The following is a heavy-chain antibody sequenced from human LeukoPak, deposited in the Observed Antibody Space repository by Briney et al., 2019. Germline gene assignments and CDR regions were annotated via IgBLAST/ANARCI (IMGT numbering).Heavy chain of an antibody. Sequence: GGSLRLSCAASGFTFSSYSMNWVRQAPGKGLEWVSSISSSSSYIYYADAVKGRFTISRDNAKNSLYLQMNSLRAEDTAVYYCAREMLWFGELYHPFDYWGQGTLVTVSS. CDR3: AREMLWFGELYHPFDY. CDR2: ISSSSSYI. D-gene: IGHD3-10*01. J-gene: IGHJ4*02. V-gene: IGHV3-21*01. CDR1: GFTFSSYS.